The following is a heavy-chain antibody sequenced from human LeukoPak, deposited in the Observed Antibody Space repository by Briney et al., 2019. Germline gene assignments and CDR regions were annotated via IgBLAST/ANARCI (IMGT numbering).Heavy chain of an antibody. J-gene: IGHJ4*02. Sequence: GGSLRLSCAASGFTFSSYGMHWVRQAPGKGLEWMGWINPNSGGTNYAQKFQGRVTMTRDTSISTAYMELSRLRSDDTAVYYCARDLDGIAALWGGQGTLVTVSS. D-gene: IGHD6-13*01. CDR1: GFTFSSYG. CDR3: ARDLDGIAALW. CDR2: INPNSGGT. V-gene: IGHV1-2*02.